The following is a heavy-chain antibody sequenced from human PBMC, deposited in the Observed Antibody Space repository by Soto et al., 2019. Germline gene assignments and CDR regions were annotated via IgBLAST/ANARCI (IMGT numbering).Heavy chain of an antibody. CDR2: ISSSSSYI. CDR3: ARARPNCTNGVCSRLIDY. CDR1: GFTFSSYS. V-gene: IGHV3-21*01. J-gene: IGHJ4*02. D-gene: IGHD2-8*01. Sequence: EVQLVESGGGLVKPGGSLRLSCAASGFTFSSYSMNWVRQAPGKGLEWVSSISSSSSYIYYADSVKGRFTISRDNAKNSLYLQMNSLRAEDTAVYYCARARPNCTNGVCSRLIDYWGQGTLVTVSS.